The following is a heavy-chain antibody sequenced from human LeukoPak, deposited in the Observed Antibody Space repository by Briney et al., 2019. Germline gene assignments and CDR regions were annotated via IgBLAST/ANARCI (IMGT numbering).Heavy chain of an antibody. J-gene: IGHJ4*02. Sequence: RASVKVSCKASGGTFSSYAISWVRQAPGQGLEWMGGIIPIFGTANYAQKFQGRVTITADESTSTAYMELSSLRSEDTAVYYCARDEGIAARGDYWGQGTLVTVSS. D-gene: IGHD6-6*01. CDR3: ARDEGIAARGDY. CDR1: GGTFSSYA. CDR2: IIPIFGTA. V-gene: IGHV1-69*13.